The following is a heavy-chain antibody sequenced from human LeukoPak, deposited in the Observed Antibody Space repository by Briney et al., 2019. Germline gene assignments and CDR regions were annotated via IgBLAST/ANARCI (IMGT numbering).Heavy chain of an antibody. CDR2: IYYSGST. Sequence: SETLSLTCTVSGGSISSHYWSWIRQPPGKGLEWIGYIYYSGSTNYNPSLKSRVTISVDTSKNQFSLKLSSVTAADTAVYYCARNGGYSSSSGVDCFDYWGQGTLVTVSS. V-gene: IGHV4-59*11. D-gene: IGHD6-6*01. CDR3: ARNGGYSSSSGVDCFDY. CDR1: GGSISSHY. J-gene: IGHJ4*02.